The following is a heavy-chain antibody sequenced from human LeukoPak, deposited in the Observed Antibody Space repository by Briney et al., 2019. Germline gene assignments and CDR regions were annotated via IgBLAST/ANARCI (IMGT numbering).Heavy chain of an antibody. Sequence: GGSLRLSCAASGFTFGNAWMNWVRQAPGKGLEWVGRIKSKSDGGTTDYAAPVKGRFTISRDDSKNTLYLQMSSLKTEDTATYYCTKNSFDNGAYYTYWGQGTLVTVSS. J-gene: IGHJ4*02. CDR1: GFTFGNAW. CDR2: IKSKSDGGTT. V-gene: IGHV3-15*07. CDR3: TKNSFDNGAYYTY. D-gene: IGHD4/OR15-4a*01.